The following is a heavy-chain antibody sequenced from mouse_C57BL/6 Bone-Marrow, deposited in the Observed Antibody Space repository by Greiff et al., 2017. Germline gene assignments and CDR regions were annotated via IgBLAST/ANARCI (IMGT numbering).Heavy chain of an antibody. V-gene: IGHV5-17*01. Sequence: EVKLVESGGGLVKPGGSLKLSCAASGFTFSDYGMHWVRQAPEKGLEWVAYISSGSSTIYYADTLKGRFTLSRDNANNTLFLQMTRLRYEDTAMYYCAVNTWFAYWGQGTLVTVSA. CDR1: GFTFSDYG. J-gene: IGHJ3*01. CDR2: ISSGSSTI. CDR3: AVNTWFAY.